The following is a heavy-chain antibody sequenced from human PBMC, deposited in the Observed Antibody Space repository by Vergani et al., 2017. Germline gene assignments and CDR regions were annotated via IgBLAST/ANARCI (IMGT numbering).Heavy chain of an antibody. D-gene: IGHD2-2*01. CDR2: ISAYNGNT. CDR1: GYTFTSYG. Sequence: QVQLVQSGAEVKKPGASVKVSCTASGYTFTSYGFSWVRQAPGQGLEWLGWISAYNGNTNYAQKLQGRVTMTTDTSTSTAYMELRSLRSDDTAVYYCARDCSIVVVPTCLDYWGQGTLVTVSS. V-gene: IGHV1-18*04. J-gene: IGHJ4*02. CDR3: ARDCSIVVVPTCLDY.